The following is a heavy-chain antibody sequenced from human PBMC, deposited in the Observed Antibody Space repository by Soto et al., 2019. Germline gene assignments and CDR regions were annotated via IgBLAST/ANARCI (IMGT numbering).Heavy chain of an antibody. CDR3: ARTYYDFWSGYSPKYCFDY. D-gene: IGHD3-3*01. Sequence: ASVKVSCKASGYTFTSYAMHWVRQAPGQRLEWMGWINAGNGNTKYSQKFQGRVTITRDTSASTAYMELSSLRSEDTAVYYCARTYYDFWSGYSPKYCFDYWGQGTLVTVSS. CDR2: INAGNGNT. V-gene: IGHV1-3*01. CDR1: GYTFTSYA. J-gene: IGHJ4*02.